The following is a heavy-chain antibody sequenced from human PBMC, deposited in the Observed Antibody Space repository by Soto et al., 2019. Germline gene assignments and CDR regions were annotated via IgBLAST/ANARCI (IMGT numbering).Heavy chain of an antibody. D-gene: IGHD7-27*01. CDR1: GDSVTTAHG. CDR3: ASLFYGASTGRSYLAS. CDR2: IYHNEGT. Sequence: QVHLKESGPGLVKPSETLSLTCVVSGDSVTTAHGWTWVRQPPGKGLEWIGEIYHNEGTNDTSSLKSRHSISIDKSKNLFSRRLTSVTAADTAMYYCASLFYGASTGRSYLASWGQGTLVTVSS. V-gene: IGHV4-4*02. J-gene: IGHJ4*02.